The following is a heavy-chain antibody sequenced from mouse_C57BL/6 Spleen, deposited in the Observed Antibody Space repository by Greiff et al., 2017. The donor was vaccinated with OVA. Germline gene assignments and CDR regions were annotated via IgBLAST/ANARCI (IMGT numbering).Heavy chain of an antibody. D-gene: IGHD4-1*01. J-gene: IGHJ3*01. Sequence: VMLVESGPELVKPGASVKISCKASGYAFSSYWMNWVKQRPGKGLEWIGRIYPGDGDTNYNGKFKGKATLTADKSSSTAYMQLSSLTAEDSAVYFWARGGTGSWFAYWGQGTLVTVSA. CDR3: ARGGTGSWFAY. CDR1: GYAFSSYW. V-gene: IGHV1-82*01. CDR2: IYPGDGDT.